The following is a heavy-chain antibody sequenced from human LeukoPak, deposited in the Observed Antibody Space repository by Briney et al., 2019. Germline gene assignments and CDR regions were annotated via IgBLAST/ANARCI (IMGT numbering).Heavy chain of an antibody. V-gene: IGHV4-39*01. J-gene: IGHJ5*02. CDR3: ARQDDSDLGDPNWFDP. CDR2: ISASGRT. D-gene: IGHD4-17*01. CDR1: GGSFINSNSY. Sequence: SESLSLTCTVSGGSFINSNSYWGWLRQPPGEGLEWIVSISASGRTYYNPSLKSRVTVAVDTSRNQFSLTLSAVTAADTAVYCCARQDDSDLGDPNWFDPWGQGTLVTVSS.